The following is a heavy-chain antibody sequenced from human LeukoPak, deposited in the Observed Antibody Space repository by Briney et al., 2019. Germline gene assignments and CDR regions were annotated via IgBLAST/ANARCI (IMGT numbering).Heavy chain of an antibody. CDR3: ARDLSPAARGKYSSSWYPSSAFDY. CDR1: GGSISSYY. J-gene: IGHJ4*02. V-gene: IGHV4-4*07. Sequence: PSETLSLTCTVSGGSISSYYWSWIRQPAGKGLEWIGRIYTSGSTNSNPSLKSRVTMSVDTSKNQFSLKLSSVTAADTAVYYCARDLSPAARGKYSSSWYPSSAFDYWGQGTLVTVSS. D-gene: IGHD6-13*01. CDR2: IYTSGST.